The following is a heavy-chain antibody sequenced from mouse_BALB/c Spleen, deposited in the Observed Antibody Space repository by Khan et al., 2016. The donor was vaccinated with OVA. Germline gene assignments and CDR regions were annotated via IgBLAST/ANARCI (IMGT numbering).Heavy chain of an antibody. CDR1: DYTFTDYY. CDR2: ISPGSGDT. CDR3: ARRNYFGYTFAY. Sequence: QVQLQQPGAELARPGASVKLSCKASDYTFTDYYINWVKQRTGQGLEWIGEISPGSGDTYYNEKFKGKATLTADKSSSTVYMQLSSLTAEASAVYFCARRNYFGYTFAYWGQGTLVTVSA. V-gene: IGHV1-77*01. D-gene: IGHD1-2*01. J-gene: IGHJ3*01.